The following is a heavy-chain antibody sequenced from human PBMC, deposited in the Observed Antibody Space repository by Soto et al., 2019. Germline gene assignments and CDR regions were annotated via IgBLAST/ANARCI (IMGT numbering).Heavy chain of an antibody. Sequence: GGSLRLSCAASGFIFSDYDMSWVRQAPGKGLEYISYIRSGSGTIFYADSVKGRFTISRDNAKRSLYLQMSSLRGEDTAVYYCVVIRDDYWGQGTLVTVSS. D-gene: IGHD2-21*01. CDR2: IRSGSGTI. CDR3: VVIRDDY. J-gene: IGHJ4*02. V-gene: IGHV3-11*01. CDR1: GFIFSDYD.